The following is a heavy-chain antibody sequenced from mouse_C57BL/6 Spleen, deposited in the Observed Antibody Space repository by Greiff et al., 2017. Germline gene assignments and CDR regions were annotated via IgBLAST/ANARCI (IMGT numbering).Heavy chain of an antibody. CDR2: IYPRDGST. D-gene: IGHD1-1*01. CDR1: GYTFTDHT. V-gene: IGHV1-78*01. CDR3: ARRYYYGSSYWYFDV. J-gene: IGHJ1*03. Sequence: VQLKESDAELVKPGASVKISCKVSGYTFTDHTIHWMKQRPEQGLEWIGYIYPRDGSTKYNEKFKGKATLTADKSSSTAYMQLNSLTSEDSAVYFCARRYYYGSSYWYFDVWGTGTTVTVSS.